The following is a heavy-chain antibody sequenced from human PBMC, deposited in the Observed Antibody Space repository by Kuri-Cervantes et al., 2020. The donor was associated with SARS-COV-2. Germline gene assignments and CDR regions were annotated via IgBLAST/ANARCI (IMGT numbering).Heavy chain of an antibody. Sequence: SVKVSCKASGGTFSSYAISWVRQAPGQGLEWMGGIIPIFGTANYAQKFQGRVTITTDVSTSTAYMELSSLRSEDTAVYYCASTILGLNSSGWYGYFDYWGQGTLVTDSS. CDR2: IIPIFGTA. V-gene: IGHV1-69*05. CDR1: GGTFSSYA. CDR3: ASTILGLNSSGWYGYFDY. J-gene: IGHJ4*02. D-gene: IGHD6-19*01.